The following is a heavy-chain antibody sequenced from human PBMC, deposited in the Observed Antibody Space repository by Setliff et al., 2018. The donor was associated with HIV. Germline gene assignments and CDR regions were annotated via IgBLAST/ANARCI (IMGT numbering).Heavy chain of an antibody. J-gene: IGHJ4*02. CDR3: ARDYYYYGSGSFGLDY. V-gene: IGHV1-46*01. CDR1: GYSFTSYY. D-gene: IGHD3-10*01. CDR2: INPSGGST. Sequence: VASVKVSCKASGYSFTSYYMHWVRQAPGQGLEWMGIINPSGGSTSYAQKFQGRVTMTRDTSTSTAYMELSSLRSEDTAVYYCARDYYYYGSGSFGLDYWGQGTPVTVS.